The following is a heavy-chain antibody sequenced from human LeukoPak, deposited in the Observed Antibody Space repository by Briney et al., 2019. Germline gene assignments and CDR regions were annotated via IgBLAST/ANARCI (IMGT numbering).Heavy chain of an antibody. Sequence: SETLSLTCTVSGGSISSYYWSWIRQPPGKGLEWIGYIYYGGSTNYNPSLKSRVTISVDTSKNQFSLKLSSVTAADTAVYYCARGEDYYGSGGAWFDYWGQGTLVTVSS. D-gene: IGHD3-10*01. J-gene: IGHJ4*02. CDR1: GGSISSYY. CDR2: IYYGGST. CDR3: ARGEDYYGSGGAWFDY. V-gene: IGHV4-59*01.